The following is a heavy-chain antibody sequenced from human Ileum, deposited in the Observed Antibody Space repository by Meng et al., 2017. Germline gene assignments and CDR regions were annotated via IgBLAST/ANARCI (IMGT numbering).Heavy chain of an antibody. D-gene: IGHD3-16*02. CDR3: ARDRGRFT. J-gene: IGHJ3*01. Sequence: VLLVEAGGGWVLLGGSLRLSCAGSGCSVSNNYLSWVRQAPGKGLECVSIIYSGGGTHYADSVKGRFTISRHNSKNTLYLQMDSLRPEDTAIYYCARDRGRFTWGQGTMVTVSS. V-gene: IGHV3-53*04. CDR2: IYSGGGT. CDR1: GCSVSNNY.